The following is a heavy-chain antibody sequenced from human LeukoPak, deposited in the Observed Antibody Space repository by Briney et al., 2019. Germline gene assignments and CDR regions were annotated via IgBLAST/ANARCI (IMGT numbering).Heavy chain of an antibody. CDR1: GYTLTELS. D-gene: IGHD1-26*01. CDR3: ATVSRKWELHSYYYGMDV. J-gene: IGHJ6*02. CDR2: FDPEDGET. V-gene: IGHV1-24*01. Sequence: ASVKVSCKVSGYTLTELSKHWVRQAPGKGLEWMGGFDPEDGETIYAQKFQGRVTMTEDTSTDTAYMELSSLRSEDTAVYYCATVSRKWELHSYYYGMDVWGQGTTVTVSS.